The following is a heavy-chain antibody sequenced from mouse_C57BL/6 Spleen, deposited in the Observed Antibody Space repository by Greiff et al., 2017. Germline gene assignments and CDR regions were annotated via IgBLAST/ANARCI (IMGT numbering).Heavy chain of an antibody. J-gene: IGHJ1*03. V-gene: IGHV1-22*01. CDR1: GYTFTDYN. D-gene: IGHD2-2*01. CDR3: ARWLPDWYFDV. CDR2: INPNNGGT. Sequence: LVKPGASVKMSCKASGYTFTDYNMHWVKQSHGKSLEWIGYINPNNGGTSYNQKFKGKATLTVNKSSSTAYMELRSLTSEDSAVYYCARWLPDWYFDVWGTGTTVTVSS.